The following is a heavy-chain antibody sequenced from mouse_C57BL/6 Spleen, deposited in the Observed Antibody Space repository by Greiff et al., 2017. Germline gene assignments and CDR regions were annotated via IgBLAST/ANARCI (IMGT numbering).Heavy chain of an antibody. CDR2: IYPGSGNT. CDR1: GYSFTSYY. CDR3: ARSSNTGFAY. V-gene: IGHV1-66*01. J-gene: IGHJ3*01. Sequence: VQLVESGPELVKPGASVKISCKASGYSFTSYYIHWVKQRPGQGLEWIGWIYPGSGNTKYNEKFKGKATLTADTSSSTAYMQLSSLTSEDSAVYYCARSSNTGFAYWGQGTLVTVSA. D-gene: IGHD2-5*01.